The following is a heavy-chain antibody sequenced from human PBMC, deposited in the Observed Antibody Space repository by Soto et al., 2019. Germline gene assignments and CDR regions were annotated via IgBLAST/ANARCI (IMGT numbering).Heavy chain of an antibody. CDR3: AKDTGPN. CDR2: ISWNSNTI. V-gene: IGHV3-9*01. CDR1: GFTFDDYA. Sequence: GGSLRLSCAASGFTFDDYAMHWGRQAPGKGLEWVSGISWNSNTIAYADSVKGRFTISRDNAKNSLYLQMNSLRAEDTAFYYCAKDTGPNWGQGTLVTVSS. J-gene: IGHJ4*02.